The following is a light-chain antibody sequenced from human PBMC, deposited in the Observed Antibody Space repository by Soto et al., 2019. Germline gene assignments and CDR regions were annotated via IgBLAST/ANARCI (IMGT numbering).Light chain of an antibody. CDR3: QQSYSTPPWT. CDR1: QSIVTY. V-gene: IGKV1-39*01. CDR2: AAS. Sequence: DIQMTQSPSTLSASGGDRVTXXXXXSQSIVTYLNWYLXXPGKAXXLXXYAASNLQSGVPSRFSGSGSGTDFTLTISSLQPEDFATYLCQQSYSTPPWTFGQGTKVDIK. J-gene: IGKJ1*01.